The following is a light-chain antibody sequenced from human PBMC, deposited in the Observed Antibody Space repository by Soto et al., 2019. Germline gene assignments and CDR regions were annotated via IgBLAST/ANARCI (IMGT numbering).Light chain of an antibody. V-gene: IGKV3-15*01. CDR2: GAS. CDR3: QQYYNWPLA. Sequence: EIVMTQSPATLSVSPGERATLSCRASQSVSSNLAWYQQKPGQAPRLLIYGASTRATGIPARFSGSGSGTEFTLTISSLQSEDFAVYHCQQYYNWPLAFGPGTKVDI. CDR1: QSVSSN. J-gene: IGKJ3*01.